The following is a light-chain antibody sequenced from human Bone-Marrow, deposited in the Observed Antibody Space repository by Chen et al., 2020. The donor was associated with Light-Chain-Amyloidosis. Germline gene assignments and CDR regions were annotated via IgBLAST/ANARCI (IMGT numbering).Light chain of an antibody. J-gene: IGLJ3*02. V-gene: IGLV2-14*03. CDR3: SSYTSSNSWV. CDR2: DVT. CDR1: SSDVGSYNY. Sequence: QSALTQPASVSGAPRQSITISCTGTSSDVGSYNYVSWYQHHPGKAPKLLIYDVTNRPAGISSRFSASKSGNTASLTISGLQAEDEADYYCSSYTSSNSWVFGGGTKRTVL.